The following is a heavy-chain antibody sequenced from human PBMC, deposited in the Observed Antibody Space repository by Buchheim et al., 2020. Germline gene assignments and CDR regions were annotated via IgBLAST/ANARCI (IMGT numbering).Heavy chain of an antibody. CDR2: IYYSGST. Sequence: QVQLQESGPGLVKPSETLSLTCTVSGGSISSYYWSWIRQPPGKGLEWIGYIYYSGSTNYNPSLKSRVTISVDTSKNQFSLKLSSVTAADTAVYYCARGSLNTFGGVIVLKGGWFDPWGQGTL. CDR3: ARGSLNTFGGVIVLKGGWFDP. V-gene: IGHV4-59*01. CDR1: GGSISSYY. J-gene: IGHJ5*02. D-gene: IGHD3-16*02.